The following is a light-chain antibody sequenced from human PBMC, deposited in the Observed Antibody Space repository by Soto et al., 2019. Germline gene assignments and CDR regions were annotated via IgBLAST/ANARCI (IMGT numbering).Light chain of an antibody. Sequence: QSVLTQPPSVSGAPGQRVTISCTGSSSNIGAGYDVHWYQQLPGTAPKLLIYINSNRPSGVPDRFSGSKSGTSASLAITGLHAEDEADYYCQSFDSSLSGFVLFGGGTKLTVL. J-gene: IGLJ3*02. CDR3: QSFDSSLSGFVL. V-gene: IGLV1-40*01. CDR2: INS. CDR1: SSNIGAGYD.